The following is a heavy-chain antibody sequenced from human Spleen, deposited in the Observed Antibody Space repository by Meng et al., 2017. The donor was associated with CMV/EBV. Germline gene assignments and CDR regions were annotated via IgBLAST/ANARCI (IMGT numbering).Heavy chain of an antibody. J-gene: IGHJ6*02. CDR3: ARERAGTYNYYALDV. CDR2: INKDGTAK. D-gene: IGHD6-25*01. Sequence: GESLKISCAASGFTFTSFWMSWVRQAPGKGLEWVANINKDGTAKYYVDSVKGRFTISRDNAKTSLYLQMNSLRVEDTAVYYCARERAGTYNYYALDVWGQGTTVTVSS. CDR1: GFTFTSFW. V-gene: IGHV3-7*01.